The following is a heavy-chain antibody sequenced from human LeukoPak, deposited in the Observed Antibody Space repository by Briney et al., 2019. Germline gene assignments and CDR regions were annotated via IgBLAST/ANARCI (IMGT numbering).Heavy chain of an antibody. CDR2: IDHSGST. J-gene: IGHJ5*02. Sequence: SETLSLTCAVYGGSFSGYYWSWIRQPPGKGLEWIGEIDHSGSTNYNPSLKSRVTISVDTSKNQFSLKLSSVTAADTAVYYCARGKGNGYKKMENWFDPWAREPWSPSPQ. D-gene: IGHD5-24*01. CDR1: GGSFSGYY. V-gene: IGHV4-34*01. CDR3: ARGKGNGYKKMENWFDP.